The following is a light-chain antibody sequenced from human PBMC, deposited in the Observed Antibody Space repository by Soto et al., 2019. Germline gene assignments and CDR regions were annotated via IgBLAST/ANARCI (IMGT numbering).Light chain of an antibody. Sequence: EIVLTQSPATLSLSPGERATLSCRASQNIRNYLAWYQQKPGQAPRLLISDASNRVTGVPARFSGSGSGTDFTLTISSLEPEDFAVYYCQQRSIWPLTFGGGTKVEIK. J-gene: IGKJ4*01. CDR1: QNIRNY. CDR2: DAS. V-gene: IGKV3-11*01. CDR3: QQRSIWPLT.